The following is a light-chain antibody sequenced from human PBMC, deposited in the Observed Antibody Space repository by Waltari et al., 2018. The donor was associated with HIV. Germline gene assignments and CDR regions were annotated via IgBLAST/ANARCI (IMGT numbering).Light chain of an antibody. CDR3: GTWDRSLSAAV. J-gene: IGLJ3*02. Sequence: QSVLTQPPSVSAAPGKKVTISCSGSTSNIGNAYVPWYQHVPGAAPRLLIYDNNKRPAGIPDRFAGSRSGTSTTLGITGLQTGDEAHYYCGTWDRSLSAAVFGGGTKLTVL. CDR1: TSNIGNAY. V-gene: IGLV1-51*01. CDR2: DNN.